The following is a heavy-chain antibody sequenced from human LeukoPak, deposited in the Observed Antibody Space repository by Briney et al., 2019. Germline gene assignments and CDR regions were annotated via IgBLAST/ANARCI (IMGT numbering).Heavy chain of an antibody. J-gene: IGHJ4*02. V-gene: IGHV2-5*01. D-gene: IGHD5-24*01. CDR2: INSNDDK. CDR3: AHRRSGMGSIFFDS. Sequence: SGPTLMNPTPTLTLTCTFSGFSLSTSGGGVVSIRQPPGKGLEWLALINSNDDKRYRPSLKSRLTITNDTSKNQVILTMTNMDPVDTATYYCAHRRSGMGSIFFDSWGQGTPVSVSS. CDR1: GFSLSTSGGG.